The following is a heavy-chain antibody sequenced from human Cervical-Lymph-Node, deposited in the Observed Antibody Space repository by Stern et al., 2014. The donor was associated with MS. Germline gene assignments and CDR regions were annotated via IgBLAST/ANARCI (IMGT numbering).Heavy chain of an antibody. CDR3: ATDCDDFRSGYSAPTKGYGLDV. V-gene: IGHV1-24*01. CDR2: FDPEDGET. CDR1: GYTLSELS. Sequence: VQLVQSGAEVKKPGASVKVSCKVSGYTLSELSMHWVRQAPGNGLEWMGGFDPEDGETIYAQRFQGRVSMTEDTSTDTAYMELRSLTFEDTAVYYCATDCDDFRSGYSAPTKGYGLDVWGQGTTVTVTS. D-gene: IGHD3-3*01. J-gene: IGHJ6*02.